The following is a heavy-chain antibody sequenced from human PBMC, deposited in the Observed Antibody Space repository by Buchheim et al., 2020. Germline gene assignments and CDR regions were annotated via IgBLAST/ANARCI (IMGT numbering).Heavy chain of an antibody. CDR1: GYSFTSYW. D-gene: IGHD5-24*01. CDR2: IYPGDSDT. V-gene: IGHV5-51*01. CDR3: ARHTMVDGYNPSSLGMDV. Sequence: EVQLVQSGAEVKKPGESLKISCKGSGYSFTSYWIGWVRQMPGKGLEWMGIIYPGDSDTRYSPSFQGQVTIPADKSISTAYPQWSSLKASDTAMYYCARHTMVDGYNPSSLGMDVWGQGTT. J-gene: IGHJ6*02.